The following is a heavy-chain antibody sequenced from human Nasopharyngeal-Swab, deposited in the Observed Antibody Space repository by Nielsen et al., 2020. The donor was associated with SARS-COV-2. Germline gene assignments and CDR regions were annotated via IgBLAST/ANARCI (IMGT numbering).Heavy chain of an antibody. Sequence: GESLKISCAASGFTFSSYGMHWVRQAPGKGLEWVAVISYDGSNKYYADSVKGRFTISRVNSKNTLYLQMNSLRAEDTAVYYCAKDTYYYDSSGYYWGQGTLVTVSS. CDR3: AKDTYYYDSSGYY. J-gene: IGHJ4*02. V-gene: IGHV3-30*18. CDR2: ISYDGSNK. D-gene: IGHD3-22*01. CDR1: GFTFSSYG.